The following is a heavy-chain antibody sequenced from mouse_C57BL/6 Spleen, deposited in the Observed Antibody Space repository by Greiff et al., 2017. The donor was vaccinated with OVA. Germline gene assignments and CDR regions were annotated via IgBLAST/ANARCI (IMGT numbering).Heavy chain of an antibody. V-gene: IGHV14-4*01. CDR2: IDPKNGDT. CDR1: GFNIKDDY. Sequence: VQLQQSGAELVRPGASVKLSCTASGFNIKDDYMHWVKQRPEQGLEWIGWIDPKNGDTEYASKFQGKATITADNSSNTAYLQLSSLTSEYTAVTYCTTSGRSSWFADWGQGTLVTVSA. D-gene: IGHD1-1*01. CDR3: TTSGRSSWFAD. J-gene: IGHJ3*01.